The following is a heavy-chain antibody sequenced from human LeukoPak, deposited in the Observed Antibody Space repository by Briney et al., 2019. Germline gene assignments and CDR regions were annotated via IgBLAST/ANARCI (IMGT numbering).Heavy chain of an antibody. Sequence: SETLSLTCTVSGVSVISSYWSWVRQPPGKRLEYIGFIHHGGDTKYNPSLKSRVTMSVDTSKSQFSLRLSSVTAADSAVYYCARHNGVSYLDYWAQGTLVTVSS. V-gene: IGHV4-59*02. J-gene: IGHJ4*02. D-gene: IGHD2-8*01. CDR3: ARHNGVSYLDY. CDR1: GVSVISSY. CDR2: IHHGGDT.